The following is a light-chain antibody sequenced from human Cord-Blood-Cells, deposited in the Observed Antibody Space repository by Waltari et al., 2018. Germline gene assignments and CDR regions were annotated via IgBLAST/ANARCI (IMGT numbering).Light chain of an antibody. J-gene: IGLJ3*02. CDR1: SSDVGGYNY. CDR2: DVS. CDR3: SSYTSSSTWV. V-gene: IGLV2-14*03. Sequence: QSALTQPASVSGSPGQSTPISCTGTSSDVGGYNYVSWYQQHPGKAPNLMIYDVSKRPSGVSNRFSGSKSGNTASLTISGLQAEDEADYYCSSYTSSSTWVFGGGTKLTVL.